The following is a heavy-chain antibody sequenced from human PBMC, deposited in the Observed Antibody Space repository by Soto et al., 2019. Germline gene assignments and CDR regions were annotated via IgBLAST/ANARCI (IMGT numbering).Heavy chain of an antibody. CDR1: GGSISSYY. CDR2: IYYSGST. V-gene: IGHV4-59*01. D-gene: IGHD6-13*01. Sequence: KSSETLSLTCTVSGGSISSYYWSWIRQPPGKGLEWIGYIYYSGSTNYNPSLKSRVTISVDTSKNQFSLKLSSVTAADTAVYYCARDGYIAAAGTEDYFDYWGQETLVTSPQ. CDR3: ARDGYIAAAGTEDYFDY. J-gene: IGHJ4*02.